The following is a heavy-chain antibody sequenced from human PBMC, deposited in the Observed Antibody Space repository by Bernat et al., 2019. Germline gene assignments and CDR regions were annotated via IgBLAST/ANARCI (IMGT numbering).Heavy chain of an antibody. V-gene: IGHV3-21*01. CDR2: ISSSSSYI. Sequence: EVQLVESGGGLVKPGGSLRLSCAASGFTFSSYSMNWVRQAPGKVLEWFSSISSSSSYIYYSDSVKGRFTISRYNAKNSLYLQMNSLRAEDTAVYYCARGLWHSRSWYESGDIDIWGQGTMVTVSS. CDR3: ARGLWHSRSWYESGDIDI. J-gene: IGHJ3*02. D-gene: IGHD6-13*01. CDR1: GFTFSSYS.